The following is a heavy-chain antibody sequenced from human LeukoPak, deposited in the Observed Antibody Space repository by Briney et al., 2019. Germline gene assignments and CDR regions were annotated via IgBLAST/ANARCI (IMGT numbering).Heavy chain of an antibody. Sequence: PGGSLRLSCAASGFTFSSYGMHWVRQAPGKGLEWVAFIRYDGSNKYYADSVKGRFTISRDNSENTLYLQMNSLRAEDTAVYYCARGRGAGAEYFDCWGQGTLVTVSS. CDR2: IRYDGSNK. V-gene: IGHV3-30*02. CDR3: ARGRGAGAEYFDC. J-gene: IGHJ4*02. CDR1: GFTFSSYG. D-gene: IGHD1-26*01.